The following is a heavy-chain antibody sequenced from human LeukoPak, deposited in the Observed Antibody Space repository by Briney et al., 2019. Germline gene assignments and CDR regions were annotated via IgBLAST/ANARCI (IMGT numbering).Heavy chain of an antibody. D-gene: IGHD1-26*01. Sequence: GGSLRLSCAASGFTVSSNEMSWVRQAPGKGLEWVSSISGGSTYYADSRKGRFTISRDNSKNTLYLQMNSLRGEDTAVYYCAKDWSYQGNYYYMDVWGKGTTVTISS. CDR1: GFTVSSNE. V-gene: IGHV3-38-3*01. CDR3: AKDWSYQGNYYYMDV. J-gene: IGHJ6*03. CDR2: ISGGST.